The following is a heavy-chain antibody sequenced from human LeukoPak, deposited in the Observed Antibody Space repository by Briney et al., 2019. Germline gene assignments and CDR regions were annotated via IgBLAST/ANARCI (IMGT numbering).Heavy chain of an antibody. CDR3: AKDNRRHYTSGPNPDSLH. D-gene: IGHD6-19*01. V-gene: IGHV3-9*01. CDR1: GFILNNYA. Sequence: GGSLRLSCAGSGFILNNYAMHWVRQPPGKGLEWVSGISWNSGTIDYADSVRGRFTISRDNAKNTLYLQMDSLRVEDTAFYYCAKDNRRHYTSGPNPDSLHWGQGALVTVSS. J-gene: IGHJ4*02. CDR2: ISWNSGTI.